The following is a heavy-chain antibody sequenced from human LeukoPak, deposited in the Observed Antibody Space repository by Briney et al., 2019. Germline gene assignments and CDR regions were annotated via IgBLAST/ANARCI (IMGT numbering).Heavy chain of an antibody. CDR2: ISSSSSYI. V-gene: IGHV3-21*01. J-gene: IGHJ4*02. CDR1: GFTFSSYS. D-gene: IGHD3-10*01. Sequence: VGSLRLSCAASGFTFSSYSMNWVRQAPGKGLEWVSSISSSSSYIYYADSVKGRFTISRDNAKNSLYLQMNSVRAEDTAVYYCARVGYGSGSYYHHYWAQGTLVTVSS. CDR3: ARVGYGSGSYYHHY.